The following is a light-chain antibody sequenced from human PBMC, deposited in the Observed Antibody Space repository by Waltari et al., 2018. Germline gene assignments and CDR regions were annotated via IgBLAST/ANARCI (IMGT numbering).Light chain of an antibody. J-gene: IGLJ1*01. CDR3: QVWDANTDPGV. V-gene: IGLV3-21*01. CDR1: NIESKS. CDR2: YAN. Sequence: SYVLTQPPPVPVAPGEPARITSGGSNIESKSVQGYRQRPGQAPVVVISYANDRAAGIPQRFSGSNSGNTATLPISRVEAGDEADYYCQVWDANTDPGVFGTGTEVTVL.